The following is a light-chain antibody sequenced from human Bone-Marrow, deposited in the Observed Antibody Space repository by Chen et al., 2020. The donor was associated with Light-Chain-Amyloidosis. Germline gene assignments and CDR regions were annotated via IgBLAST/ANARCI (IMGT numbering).Light chain of an antibody. Sequence: QSALTQPASVSGSPGQSITISCTGTSSDVGGDNHVSWYPQHPDKAPKLMIYEVTKRPSWVPDRFSGSKSDNTASLTISGLQTEDEADYFCSSYTITTTLVFGSGTKVTVL. CDR3: SSYTITTTLV. J-gene: IGLJ1*01. V-gene: IGLV2-14*01. CDR2: EVT. CDR1: SSDVGGDNH.